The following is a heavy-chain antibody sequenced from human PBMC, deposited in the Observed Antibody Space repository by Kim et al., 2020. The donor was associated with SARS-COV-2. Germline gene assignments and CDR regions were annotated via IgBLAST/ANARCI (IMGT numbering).Heavy chain of an antibody. CDR1: GGSISSGDYY. J-gene: IGHJ4*02. Sequence: SETLSLTCTVSGGSISSGDYYWSWIRQPPGKGLEWIGYIYYSGSTYYNPSLKSRVTISVDTSKIQFSLKLSSVTAADTAVYYCARARATSITIFGVVIVHNFDYWGQGTLVTVSS. CDR2: IYYSGST. D-gene: IGHD3-3*01. CDR3: ARARATSITIFGVVIVHNFDY. V-gene: IGHV4-30-4*01.